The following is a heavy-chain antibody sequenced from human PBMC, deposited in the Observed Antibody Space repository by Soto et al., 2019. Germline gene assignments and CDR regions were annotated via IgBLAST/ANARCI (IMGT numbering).Heavy chain of an antibody. Sequence: QVQLVQSGAEVKKPGSSVKVSCKASGGTFSTYSINWVRQAPGQGLEWMGEIIPIFGTANYAQKFQGRVTITADESTSTAYMELSSVRSEETAVYYCARDGGRHSGGIDYWGQGTLVTVSS. D-gene: IGHD1-26*01. CDR2: IIPIFGTA. J-gene: IGHJ4*02. CDR1: GGTFSTYS. V-gene: IGHV1-69*01. CDR3: ARDGGRHSGGIDY.